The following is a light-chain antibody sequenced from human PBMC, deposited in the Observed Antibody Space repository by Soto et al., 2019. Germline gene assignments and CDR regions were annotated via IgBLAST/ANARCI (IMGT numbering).Light chain of an antibody. V-gene: IGKV3-20*01. CDR1: QRVSSRY. Sequence: EIVLTQSPGTLSLSQGERATLSCRASQRVSSRYLAWYQQKPGQAPRLLMYGASSRATGIPDRFSGSGSGTDFTLTISRLEPEDFAVYYCQQYSNSHSTFGPGTKVELK. CDR3: QQYSNSHST. CDR2: GAS. J-gene: IGKJ1*01.